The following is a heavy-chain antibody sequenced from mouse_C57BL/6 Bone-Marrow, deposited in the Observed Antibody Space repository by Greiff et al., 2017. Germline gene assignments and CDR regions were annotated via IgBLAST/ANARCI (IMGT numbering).Heavy chain of an antibody. J-gene: IGHJ2*01. CDR3: ARLNWDYFDY. Sequence: EVHLVESGGGLVQPGGSLKLSCAASGFTFSDYYMYWVRQTPEKRLEWVAYISNGGGSTYYPDTVKGRFTISRDNAKNTLYLQMSRLKSEDTAMYYCARLNWDYFDYWGQGTTLTVSS. V-gene: IGHV5-12*01. CDR2: ISNGGGST. D-gene: IGHD4-1*02. CDR1: GFTFSDYY.